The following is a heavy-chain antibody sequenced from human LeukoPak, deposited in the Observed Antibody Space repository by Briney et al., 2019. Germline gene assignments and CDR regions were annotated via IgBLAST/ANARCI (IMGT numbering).Heavy chain of an antibody. J-gene: IGHJ4*02. Sequence: SETLSLTCAVYGGSFSGYYWSWIRQTPGKGLEWIGEINDSESTNYNPSLKSRATMLVDTSKSQFSLKLSSVTAADTALYYCAREDCTSGSCTNFDYWGQGTLVTVSS. CDR1: GGSFSGYY. CDR2: INDSEST. V-gene: IGHV4-34*01. CDR3: AREDCTSGSCTNFDY. D-gene: IGHD2-15*01.